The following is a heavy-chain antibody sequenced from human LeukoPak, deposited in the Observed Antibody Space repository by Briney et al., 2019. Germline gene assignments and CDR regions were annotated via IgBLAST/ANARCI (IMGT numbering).Heavy chain of an antibody. Sequence: SETLSLTCSVSGGSISSHYWTWIRQPPGKGLEWIGYFYYGGSSNYNSSLKSRVTMSVDTSRSRFSLKLRSVTAADTAVYYCARCLYQYWYFDLWGRGTLVTVSS. V-gene: IGHV4-59*08. CDR2: FYYGGSS. D-gene: IGHD2-2*01. J-gene: IGHJ2*01. CDR3: ARCLYQYWYFDL. CDR1: GGSISSHY.